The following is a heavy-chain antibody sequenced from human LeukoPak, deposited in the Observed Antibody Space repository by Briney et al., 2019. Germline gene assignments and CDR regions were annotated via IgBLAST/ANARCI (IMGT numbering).Heavy chain of an antibody. Sequence: PSETLSLTCAVYGGSFSGYYWSWIRQPPGKGLEWIGEIHHSGSTKYNPSLKSRVTISVDTSKNQFSLKLSSVTAADTAVYYCSTLESAYSDYWGQGTQVTVSS. J-gene: IGHJ4*02. CDR1: GGSFSGYY. CDR3: STLESAYSDY. CDR2: IHHSGST. V-gene: IGHV4-34*01. D-gene: IGHD3-3*01.